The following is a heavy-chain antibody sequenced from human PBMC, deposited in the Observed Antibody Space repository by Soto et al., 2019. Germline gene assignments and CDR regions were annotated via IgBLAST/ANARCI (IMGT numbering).Heavy chain of an antibody. D-gene: IGHD2-21*01. CDR1: GFTFSSHA. J-gene: IGHJ4*02. Sequence: SLRLCYKAAGFTFSSHAVHWVRQAPGKGLEWVAVISYDGSNKYYADSVKGRFIISRDNSKNTLYLQMNSLRADDTAVYYCARAEFLFDYWGQGTLVTVSS. CDR2: ISYDGSNK. CDR3: ARAEFLFDY. V-gene: IGHV3-30-3*01.